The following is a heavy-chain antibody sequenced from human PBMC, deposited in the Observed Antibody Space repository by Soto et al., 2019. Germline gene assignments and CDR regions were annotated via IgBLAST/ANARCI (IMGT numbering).Heavy chain of an antibody. D-gene: IGHD4-17*01. CDR3: ARYLTVKSSFDY. Sequence: QVQLQESGPGLVKPSQTLSLTCTVSGGSISSGGYYWSWIRQHPGKGLEWIGYIYYSGSTYYNPSLKSRVTISVGTSKNQSALKLSSVTAADTAVYYCARYLTVKSSFDYWGQGTLVTVSS. V-gene: IGHV4-31*03. J-gene: IGHJ4*02. CDR2: IYYSGST. CDR1: GGSISSGGYY.